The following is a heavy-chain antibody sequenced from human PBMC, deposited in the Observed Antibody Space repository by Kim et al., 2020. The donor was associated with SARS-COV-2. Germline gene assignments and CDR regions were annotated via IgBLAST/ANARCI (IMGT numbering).Heavy chain of an antibody. CDR3: ARGRLRRAFDY. V-gene: IGHV4-34*13. D-gene: IGHD4-17*01. Sequence: NSTPPRKGRVTISVDTAKNQFSLKLSSVTAADTAVYYCARGRLRRAFDYWGQGTLVTVSS. J-gene: IGHJ4*02.